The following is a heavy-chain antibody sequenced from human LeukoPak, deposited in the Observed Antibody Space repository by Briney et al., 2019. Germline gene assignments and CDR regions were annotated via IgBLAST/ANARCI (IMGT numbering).Heavy chain of an antibody. V-gene: IGHV3-74*01. CDR3: ARPFTSCYTDYSCGMDV. CDR1: GFTFSSYW. CDR2: INSDGSST. Sequence: GGSLRLSCAASGFTFSSYWMHWVRQAPGKGLVWVSRINSDGSSTSYADSVKGRFTISRDNAKNTLYLQMNSLRVEDTAVYYCARPFTSCYTDYSCGMDVWGQGTTVTVSS. D-gene: IGHD2-2*01. J-gene: IGHJ6*02.